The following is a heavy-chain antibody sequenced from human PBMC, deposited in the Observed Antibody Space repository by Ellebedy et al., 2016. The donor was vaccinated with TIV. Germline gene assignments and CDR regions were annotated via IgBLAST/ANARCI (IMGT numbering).Heavy chain of an antibody. CDR3: AGEYYDILWC. CDR1: GGSFSNYN. D-gene: IGHD3-9*01. V-gene: IGHV4-34*01. CDR2: INHSGSI. Sequence: SETLSLTCAVYGGSFSNYNWSWIRQPPGKGLEWIGEINHSGSINYPSLKSRVTISVDRSKNQFSLKLSSVTAADTAVYYCAGEYYDILWCWGQGTLVTVSS. J-gene: IGHJ4*02.